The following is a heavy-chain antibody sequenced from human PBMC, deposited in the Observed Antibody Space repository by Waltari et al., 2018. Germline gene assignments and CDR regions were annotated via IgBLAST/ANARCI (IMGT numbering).Heavy chain of an antibody. V-gene: IGHV3-30-3*01. Sequence: RSLRLSCAASGFTFSSYAMHWVNQAPGKGLEWVAVISYEGSNKSFADSVKGRLTISRDNSMSTLYLQRTSLRAEYTAVYYCATDRSSGWYEDWYFDLWGRGTRVTVSS. D-gene: IGHD6-19*01. CDR1: GFTFSSYA. CDR2: ISYEGSNK. J-gene: IGHJ2*01. CDR3: ATDRSSGWYEDWYFDL.